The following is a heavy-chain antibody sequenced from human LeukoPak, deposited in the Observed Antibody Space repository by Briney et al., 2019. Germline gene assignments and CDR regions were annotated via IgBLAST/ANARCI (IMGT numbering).Heavy chain of an antibody. Sequence: SVKVSCKAPGDSFGRYAISWVRQAPGQGLEWMGGIVPILGTANYAQKFQGRVTITADDSAGTAYMELTSLRSADTAVYYCARSQGYSYGSSYWGQGTLVTVSS. J-gene: IGHJ4*02. CDR3: ARSQGYSYGSSY. CDR1: GDSFGRYA. V-gene: IGHV1-69*13. CDR2: IVPILGTA. D-gene: IGHD5-18*01.